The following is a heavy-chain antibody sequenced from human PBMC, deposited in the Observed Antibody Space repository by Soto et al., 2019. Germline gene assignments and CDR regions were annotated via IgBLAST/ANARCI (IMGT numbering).Heavy chain of an antibody. CDR3: ARDLEDIVVVVATNYGMDV. Sequence: GASVKVSCKASGYTFTSYAMHWVRQAPGQRLEWMGWINAGNGNTKYSQKFQGRVTITRDTSASTAYMELRSLRSEDTAVYYCARDLEDIVVVVATNYGMDVWGQGTTVTVSS. CDR2: INAGNGNT. J-gene: IGHJ6*02. CDR1: GYTFTSYA. D-gene: IGHD2-15*01. V-gene: IGHV1-3*01.